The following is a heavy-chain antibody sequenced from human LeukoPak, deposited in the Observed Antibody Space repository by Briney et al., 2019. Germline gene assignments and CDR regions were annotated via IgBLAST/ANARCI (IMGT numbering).Heavy chain of an antibody. J-gene: IGHJ4*02. CDR1: GLTFDDYA. CDR2: ISGDGGST. V-gene: IGHV3-43*02. D-gene: IGHD3-10*01. CDR3: AKDIADTEMVRGERYFDY. Sequence: GGSLRLSCAASGLTFDDYAMHWVRQAPGKGLEWVSLISGDGGSTYYADSVKGRFTISRDNSKNSLYLQMNSLRTEDTAVYYCAKDIADTEMVRGERYFDYWGQGTLVTVSS.